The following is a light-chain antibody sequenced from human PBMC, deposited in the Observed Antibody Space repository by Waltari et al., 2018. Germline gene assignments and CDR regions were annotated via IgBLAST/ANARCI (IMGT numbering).Light chain of an antibody. Sequence: DIQMTQSPSSVSASVGDRVTITCRATQDISNWLAWYQQKPGKAPKLLIYAASNLQSGVPSRFSGRGSGTDFTLTISSLQPEDFVTYYCQQANSFPGTFGQGTRLEIK. CDR3: QQANSFPGT. J-gene: IGKJ5*01. V-gene: IGKV1-12*01. CDR2: AAS. CDR1: QDISNW.